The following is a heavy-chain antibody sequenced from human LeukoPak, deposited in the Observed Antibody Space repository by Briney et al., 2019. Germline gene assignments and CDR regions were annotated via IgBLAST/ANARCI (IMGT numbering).Heavy chain of an antibody. V-gene: IGHV1-18*01. J-gene: IGHJ4*02. CDR1: GYTFTSYG. CDR2: ISVYNGDT. D-gene: IGHD3-10*01. CDR3: VRGGGFNSGFEY. Sequence: ASVRVSCKASGYTFTSYGITWVRQAPGQGLEWMGWISVYNGDTKYAQNLQGRVTLTTDTSTSTAYMELRSLRSDDTAVYYCVRGGGFNSGFEYWGQGTLVIVSS.